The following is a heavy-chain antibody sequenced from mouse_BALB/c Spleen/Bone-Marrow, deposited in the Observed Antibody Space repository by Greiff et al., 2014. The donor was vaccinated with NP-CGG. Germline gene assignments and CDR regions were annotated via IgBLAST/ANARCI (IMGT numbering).Heavy chain of an antibody. Sequence: EVHLVESGGGLVQPGGSRKLSCAASGFTFSSFGMHWVRQAPEKGLEWVAYISSGSSTIYYADTVKGRFTIFRDNPKNTLFLQMTSLRSEDTAMYYCARDVPLYDVGYFDYWGQGTTLTVSS. CDR2: ISSGSSTI. V-gene: IGHV5-17*02. CDR3: ARDVPLYDVGYFDY. CDR1: GFTFSSFG. J-gene: IGHJ2*01. D-gene: IGHD2-14*01.